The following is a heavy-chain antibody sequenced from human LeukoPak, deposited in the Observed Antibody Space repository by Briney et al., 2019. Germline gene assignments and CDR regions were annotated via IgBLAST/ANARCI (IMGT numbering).Heavy chain of an antibody. Sequence: GRSLRLSCVATGFTHTNYAMHWVRQAPGKGLEWVAVISYDGNSKHHADSVKDRFTISRDNSKNTLYLQMNSLRVGDTAVYYCARTYNYGSGKYGSFDSWGQGTLVTVSS. CDR1: GFTHTNYA. CDR3: ARTYNYGSGKYGSFDS. CDR2: ISYDGNSK. D-gene: IGHD3-10*01. V-gene: IGHV3-30*04. J-gene: IGHJ4*02.